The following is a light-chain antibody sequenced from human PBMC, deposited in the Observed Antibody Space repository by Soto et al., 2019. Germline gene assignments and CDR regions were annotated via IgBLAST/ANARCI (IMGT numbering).Light chain of an antibody. V-gene: IGLV2-14*03. CDR1: SADVGAFDY. CDR3: AAYTTSRTLL. CDR2: DVS. J-gene: IGLJ3*02. Sequence: QSVPTQPASVSGSPGQSITISCAGTSADVGAFDYVSWYQHHPGKVPKLMIYDVSDRPSGVSTLFSGSKSANMASLTISGIQPDDEADYYCAAYTTSRTLLFGGGTKLTVL.